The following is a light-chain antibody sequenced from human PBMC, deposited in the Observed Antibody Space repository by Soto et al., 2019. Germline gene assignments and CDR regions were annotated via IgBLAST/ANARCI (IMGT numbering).Light chain of an antibody. CDR3: QVWDSSSDPVV. CDR2: YDS. J-gene: IGLJ2*01. V-gene: IGLV3-21*04. CDR1: NIRSKS. Sequence: SYELTQPPSVSVAPGKTARITCGGNNIRSKSVHWYQQKRGQAPVLVIYYDSDRPSGIPERFSGSNSGNTATLTISRVEAGDEADYYCQVWDSSSDPVVFGGGTKLTVL.